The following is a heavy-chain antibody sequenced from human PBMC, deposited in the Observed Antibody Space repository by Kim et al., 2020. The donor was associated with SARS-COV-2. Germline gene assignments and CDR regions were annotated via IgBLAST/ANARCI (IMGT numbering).Heavy chain of an antibody. J-gene: IGHJ4*02. CDR3: ARSMIASGKADY. CDR1: GFTFSDYA. Sequence: GGSLRLSCVGSGFTFSDYAMHWVRQAPGKGLEYLSVITSIGGTTYYANSVKGRFTVSRDNSKNTLYLQMGSLRPEDMAVYYCARSMIASGKADYWGQGTL. D-gene: IGHD2-21*01. V-gene: IGHV3-64*01. CDR2: ITSIGGTT.